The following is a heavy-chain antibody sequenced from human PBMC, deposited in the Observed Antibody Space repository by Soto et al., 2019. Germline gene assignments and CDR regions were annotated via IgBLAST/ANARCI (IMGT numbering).Heavy chain of an antibody. V-gene: IGHV4-59*01. CDR3: AGGGMTTVPY. CDR2: IYYSGYT. J-gene: IGHJ4*02. D-gene: IGHD4-17*01. Sequence: SETLAFTCTVSSSSFSSYYWNCIRQSPGKGLEWIGYIYYSGYTNYNPSLKSRITISVDTSKNQFSLKLSSVTPADTAVYYCAGGGMTTVPYWGQGTLVTVSS. CDR1: SSSFSSYY.